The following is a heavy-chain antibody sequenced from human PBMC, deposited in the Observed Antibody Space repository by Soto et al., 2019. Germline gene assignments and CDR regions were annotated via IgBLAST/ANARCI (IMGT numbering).Heavy chain of an antibody. CDR2: ISGSGGST. J-gene: IGHJ4*02. CDR3: AIYPGPLLWFGEGPFDY. D-gene: IGHD3-10*01. Sequence: AGGSLRLSCAASGFTFSSYAMSWVRQAPGKGLEWVSAISGSGGSTYYADSVKGRFTISRDNSKNTLYLQMNSLRAEDTAVYYCAIYPGPLLWFGEGPFDYWGQGTLVTVSS. V-gene: IGHV3-23*01. CDR1: GFTFSSYA.